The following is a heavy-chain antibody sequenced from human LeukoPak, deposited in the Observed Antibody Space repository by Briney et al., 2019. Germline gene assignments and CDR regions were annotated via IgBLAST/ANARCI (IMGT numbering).Heavy chain of an antibody. D-gene: IGHD4-17*01. CDR3: ARPGLRSYGDPQGYYYYMDV. Sequence: ASVKVSCKASGYTFTGYYMHWVRQAPGQGLEWMGWINPNSGGTNYAQKFQGRVTMTRDTSISTAYMELSRLRSDDTAVYYCARPGLRSYGDPQGYYYYMDVWGKGTTVTISS. J-gene: IGHJ6*03. CDR2: INPNSGGT. CDR1: GYTFTGYY. V-gene: IGHV1-2*02.